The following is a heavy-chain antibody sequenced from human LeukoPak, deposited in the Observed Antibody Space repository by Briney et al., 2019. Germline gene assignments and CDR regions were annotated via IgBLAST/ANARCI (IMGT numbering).Heavy chain of an antibody. CDR3: AKEPYSGSQLLDY. D-gene: IGHD1-26*01. CDR1: GFTVSSNY. V-gene: IGHV3-66*01. J-gene: IGHJ4*02. Sequence: GGSLRLSCAASGFTVSSNYMSWVRQAPGKGLEWVSVIYSGGSTYYADSVKGRFTISRDNSKNTLYLQMNSLRAEDTAVYYCAKEPYSGSQLLDYWGQGTLATVSS. CDR2: IYSGGST.